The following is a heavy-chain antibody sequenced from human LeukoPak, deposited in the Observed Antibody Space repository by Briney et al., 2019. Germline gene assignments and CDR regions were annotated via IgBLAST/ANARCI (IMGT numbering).Heavy chain of an antibody. CDR3: ARDSSGWYHWFDP. V-gene: IGHV3-53*01. J-gene: IGHJ5*02. CDR1: GFTVSSNY. Sequence: PGGSLRLSCAASGFTVSSNYMTWVRQAPGKGLEWVSVLYSGAGTYYADSVKGRFTISRDNARNSLYLQMNSLRAEDTAVYYCARDSSGWYHWFDPWGQGTLVTVSS. CDR2: LYSGAGT. D-gene: IGHD6-19*01.